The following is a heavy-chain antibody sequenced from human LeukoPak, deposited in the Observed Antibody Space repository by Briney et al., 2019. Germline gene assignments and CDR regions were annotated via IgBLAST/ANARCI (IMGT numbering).Heavy chain of an antibody. Sequence: GGSLRLSCAASGFTFSSYAMSWVRQAPGRGLEWVSTISGSGGTTYYADSVKGRFTISRDNAKNSLYLQMNSLRAEDTALYYCAKDGRHYGDYVDYWGQGTLVTVSS. J-gene: IGHJ4*02. V-gene: IGHV3-23*01. CDR3: AKDGRHYGDYVDY. CDR2: ISGSGGTT. CDR1: GFTFSSYA. D-gene: IGHD4-17*01.